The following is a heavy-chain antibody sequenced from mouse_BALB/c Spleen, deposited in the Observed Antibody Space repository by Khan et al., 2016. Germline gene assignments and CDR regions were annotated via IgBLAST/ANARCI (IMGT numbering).Heavy chain of an antibody. CDR3: AVGSYY. J-gene: IGHJ2*01. CDR2: ISYSGST. CDR1: GYSITSDYA. Sequence: EVQLQESGPGLVKPSQSLSLTCTVSGYSITSDYAWNWIRQFPGNKLEWMGYISYSGSTSYNPSLKSRISITRDTSKNQFFLQLNSVTTEDTATYYCAVGSYYWGQGTTLTVSS. V-gene: IGHV3-2*02.